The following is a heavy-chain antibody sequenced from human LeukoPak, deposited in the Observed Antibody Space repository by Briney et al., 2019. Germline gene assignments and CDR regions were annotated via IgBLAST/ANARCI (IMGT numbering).Heavy chain of an antibody. CDR2: IKQDGSEK. V-gene: IGHV3-7*01. CDR3: ARAGVFSSGWYVDY. Sequence: PGGSLRLSCATSGFTFSGYWMSWVRQAPGKGLEWEANIKQDGSEKYYVDSVKGRFTISRDNAKNSLYLQMNSLRAEDTAVYYCARAGVFSSGWYVDYWGQGTLVSVSS. J-gene: IGHJ4*02. D-gene: IGHD6-19*01. CDR1: GFTFSGYW.